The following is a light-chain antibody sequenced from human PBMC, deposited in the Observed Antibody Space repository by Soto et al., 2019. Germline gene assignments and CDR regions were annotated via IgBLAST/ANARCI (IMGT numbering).Light chain of an antibody. CDR2: GAS. V-gene: IGKV3-20*01. CDR3: QQYGSSPLIT. J-gene: IGKJ5*01. CDR1: QSVSSSY. Sequence: EIVLTQSPGTLSLSPGERVTLSCRASQSVSSSYLAWYQQKPDQAPRLLIYGASSRATGIPDRFSGSGSGTDFTLTISRLEPEDFAVYYCQQYGSSPLITFGQGTRLEIK.